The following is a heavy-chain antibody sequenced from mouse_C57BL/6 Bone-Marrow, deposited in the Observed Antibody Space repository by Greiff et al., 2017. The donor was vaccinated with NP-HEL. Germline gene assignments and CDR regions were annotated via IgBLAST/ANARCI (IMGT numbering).Heavy chain of an antibody. V-gene: IGHV1-81*01. Sequence: VKLVESGAELARPGASVKLSCKASGYTFTSYGISWVKQRTGQGLEWIGEIYPRSGNTYYNEKFKGKATLTADKSSSTAYMELRSLTSEDSAVYFCARDGYYSYAMDYWGQGTSVTVSS. CDR1: GYTFTSYG. CDR3: ARDGYYSYAMDY. J-gene: IGHJ4*01. CDR2: IYPRSGNT. D-gene: IGHD2-3*01.